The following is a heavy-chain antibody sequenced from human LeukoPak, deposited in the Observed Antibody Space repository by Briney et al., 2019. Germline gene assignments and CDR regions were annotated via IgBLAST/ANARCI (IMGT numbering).Heavy chain of an antibody. CDR3: ARGSPPGD. Sequence: PGGSLKLSCAASGFTFSDYYMTWIRRAPGKGLEWVSYISSSSGFTKYADSVRGRFTISRDNAKNSLYLQMNTLRVDDTAVYYCARGSPPGDWGQGTLVTVSS. V-gene: IGHV3-11*05. D-gene: IGHD3-16*01. J-gene: IGHJ4*02. CDR1: GFTFSDYY. CDR2: ISSSSGFT.